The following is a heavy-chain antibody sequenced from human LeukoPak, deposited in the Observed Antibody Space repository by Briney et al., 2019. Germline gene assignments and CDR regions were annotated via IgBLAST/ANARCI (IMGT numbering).Heavy chain of an antibody. CDR3: AKDPDGSGIYYKGPYYMDV. D-gene: IGHD3-10*01. Sequence: PGGSLRLSCAASGFTFSSYGMHWARQAPGKGLEWVAFIRYDGSNKYYADSVKGRFTISRDNSKNTLYLQMNSLRAEDTAVYYCAKDPDGSGIYYKGPYYMDVWGKGTTVTVSS. J-gene: IGHJ6*03. V-gene: IGHV3-30*02. CDR1: GFTFSSYG. CDR2: IRYDGSNK.